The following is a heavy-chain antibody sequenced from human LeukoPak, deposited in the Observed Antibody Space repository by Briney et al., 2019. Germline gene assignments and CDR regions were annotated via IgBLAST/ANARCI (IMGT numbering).Heavy chain of an antibody. D-gene: IGHD6-13*01. CDR3: ARDPYTSSWYWAFDI. Sequence: GGSLRLSCAASGLTVSGNYMTWVRQAPGKGLEWVSVIYSGGSTYYADSVKGRFTISRDSSKNTLYLQMDSLRPEDTAVYYCARDPYTSSWYWAFDIWGQGTMVTVSS. CDR2: IYSGGST. CDR1: GLTVSGNY. V-gene: IGHV3-66*02. J-gene: IGHJ3*02.